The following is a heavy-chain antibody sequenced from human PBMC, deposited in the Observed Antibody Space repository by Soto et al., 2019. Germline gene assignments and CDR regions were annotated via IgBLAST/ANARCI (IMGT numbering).Heavy chain of an antibody. D-gene: IGHD6-19*01. Sequence: TLSLTCDISGDSVSSNRAAWNWIRQSPSRGLEWLGRTYYRSKWYNDYAISVKSRITINPDTSKNQFSLQLNSATPEDTAVYYCARDEYTSGWYRFDPWGQGILVTVSS. CDR3: ARDEYTSGWYRFDP. J-gene: IGHJ5*01. CDR2: TYYRSKWYN. CDR1: GDSVSSNRAA. V-gene: IGHV6-1*01.